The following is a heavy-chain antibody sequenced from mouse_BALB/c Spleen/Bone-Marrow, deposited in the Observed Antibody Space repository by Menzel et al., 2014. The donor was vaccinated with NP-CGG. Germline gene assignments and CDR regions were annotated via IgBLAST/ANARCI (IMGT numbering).Heavy chain of an antibody. CDR2: IDPSTSET. J-gene: IGHJ4*01. CDR3: ARRTLAMDY. V-gene: IGHV1-52*01. CDR1: DYTFTTYW. Sequence: VKLQESGPDLVRPGSSVNMSCQASDYTFTTYWMHWVKQRPGQGLEWLGMIDPSTSETRLNQKFKDKATLIVDKSSNTAYMQLSSLTAEDSAGYYCARRTLAMDYWGQGNSVTVSS.